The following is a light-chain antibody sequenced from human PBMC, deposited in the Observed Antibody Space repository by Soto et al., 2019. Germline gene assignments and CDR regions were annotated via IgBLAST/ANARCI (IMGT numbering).Light chain of an antibody. V-gene: IGKV3-20*01. CDR3: QQYTGPPTT. Sequence: EIIFTQSPDTRSLSPGEIATLSFIASQTVSSNYLAWCQQRPGQAPRLLIYGASTRAAGIPDRFSGSGSATDFTLTITRLEPEDSAVYFCQQYTGPPTTFGQGTRLEIK. CDR2: GAS. CDR1: QTVSSNY. J-gene: IGKJ5*01.